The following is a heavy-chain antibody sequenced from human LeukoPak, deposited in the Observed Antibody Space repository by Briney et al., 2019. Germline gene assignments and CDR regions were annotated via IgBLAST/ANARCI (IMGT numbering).Heavy chain of an antibody. CDR2: ISSSSSYI. J-gene: IGHJ2*01. CDR3: ASKYSSSWYEVPWNFDL. D-gene: IGHD6-13*01. CDR1: GFTFSLYS. Sequence: GGSLRLSCAASGFTFSLYSMNWVRQAPGKGLEWVSSISSSSSYIYYADSVKGRFTISRDNAKNSLYLQMNSLRAEDTALYYCASKYSSSWYEVPWNFDLWGRGTLVTVSS. V-gene: IGHV3-21*01.